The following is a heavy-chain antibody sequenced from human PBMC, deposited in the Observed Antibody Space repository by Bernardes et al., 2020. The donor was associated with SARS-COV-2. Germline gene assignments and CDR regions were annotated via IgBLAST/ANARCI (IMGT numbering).Heavy chain of an antibody. CDR1: GFSVSDNY. CDR3: GRQAAYSSGWLF. Sequence: GGSLRLSCAGSGFSVSDNYINWVRQAPGKGLEWVSVIYTGGTTYYADSVKGRFIISRHNSENTVYLQMNSLRLDDTAVYYCGRQAAYSSGWLFGGQGTLVAVSS. V-gene: IGHV3-53*04. D-gene: IGHD6-19*01. J-gene: IGHJ4*02. CDR2: IYTGGTT.